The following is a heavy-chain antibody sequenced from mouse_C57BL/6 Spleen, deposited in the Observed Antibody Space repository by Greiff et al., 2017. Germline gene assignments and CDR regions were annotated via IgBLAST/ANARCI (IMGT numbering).Heavy chain of an antibody. CDR3: ARERYDEYYFDY. Sequence: QVQLQQPGAELVRPGSSVKLSCKASGYTFTRYWMDWVKQRPGQGLEWIGNIYPSDSETHYNQKFKDKATLTVDKSSSTAYMQLSSLTSEDSAVYYCARERYDEYYFDYWGQGTTLTVSS. CDR2: IYPSDSET. J-gene: IGHJ2*01. V-gene: IGHV1-61*01. CDR1: GYTFTRYW. D-gene: IGHD2-12*01.